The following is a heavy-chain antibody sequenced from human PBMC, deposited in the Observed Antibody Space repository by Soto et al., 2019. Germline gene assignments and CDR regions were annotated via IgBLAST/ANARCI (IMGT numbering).Heavy chain of an antibody. V-gene: IGHV3-33*01. CDR1: GFTFNTYG. D-gene: IGHD5-18*01. Sequence: GGSLRLSCAASGFTFNTYGMHWVRQAPGKGLEWVAVIWYDGSLKYYADSVKGRFTISRDNSKNTLYLQINSLRAEDTAVYYCARARGYTYGPPTYWGQGTLVTVSS. CDR2: IWYDGSLK. CDR3: ARARGYTYGPPTY. J-gene: IGHJ4*02.